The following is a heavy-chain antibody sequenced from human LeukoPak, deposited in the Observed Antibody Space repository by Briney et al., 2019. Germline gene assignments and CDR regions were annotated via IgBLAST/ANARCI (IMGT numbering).Heavy chain of an antibody. D-gene: IGHD3-9*01. CDR2: IKQDGSEK. J-gene: IGHJ5*02. CDR3: AKDPHTYYDILTGYLGNWFDP. Sequence: GGSLRLSCAASGFTFSSYWMSWVRQAPGKGLEWVANIKQDGSEKYYVDSVKGRFTISRDNAKNSLYLQMNSLRAEDTAVYYCAKDPHTYYDILTGYLGNWFDPWGQGTLVTVSS. CDR1: GFTFSSYW. V-gene: IGHV3-7*03.